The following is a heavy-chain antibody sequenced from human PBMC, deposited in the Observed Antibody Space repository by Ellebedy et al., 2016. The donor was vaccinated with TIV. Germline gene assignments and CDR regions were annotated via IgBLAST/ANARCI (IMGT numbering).Heavy chain of an antibody. CDR1: GFSFSSYG. CDR3: ARDLPDIGATIRVGYGMDV. J-gene: IGHJ6*02. Sequence: GESLKISCAASGFSFSSYGMHWVRQAPGKGLEWVAVIWYDGSNKYYADSVKGRFTISRDNSKNTLYLQMNSLRAEDTAVYYCARDLPDIGATIRVGYGMDVWGQGTTVTVSS. CDR2: IWYDGSNK. D-gene: IGHD5-12*01. V-gene: IGHV3-33*01.